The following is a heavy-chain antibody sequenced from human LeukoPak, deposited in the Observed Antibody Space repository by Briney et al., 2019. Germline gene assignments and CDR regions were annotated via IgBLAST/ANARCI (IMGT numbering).Heavy chain of an antibody. CDR1: GYAFTSYY. Sequence: ASVKVSCKASGYAFTSYYMHWVRQAPGQGLEWMGIINPSGGSTSYAQKFQGRVTMTRDMSTSTVYMELSSLRSEDTAVYYCARDGAHDSSGYCLDYWGQGTLVTVSS. J-gene: IGHJ4*02. CDR2: INPSGGST. CDR3: ARDGAHDSSGYCLDY. D-gene: IGHD3-22*01. V-gene: IGHV1-46*01.